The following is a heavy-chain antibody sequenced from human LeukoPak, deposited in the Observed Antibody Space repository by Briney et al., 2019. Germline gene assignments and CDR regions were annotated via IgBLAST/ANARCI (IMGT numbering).Heavy chain of an antibody. Sequence: GGSLRLSCAASGFTFSSYGMHWVRQAPGKGLEWVAFIRYDGSNKYYADSVKGRFTISRDNAKNSLYLQMNSLRAEDTAVYYCARKTTIFGVAPDYWGQGTLVTVSS. CDR2: IRYDGSNK. CDR3: ARKTTIFGVAPDY. J-gene: IGHJ4*02. CDR1: GFTFSSYG. D-gene: IGHD3-3*01. V-gene: IGHV3-30*02.